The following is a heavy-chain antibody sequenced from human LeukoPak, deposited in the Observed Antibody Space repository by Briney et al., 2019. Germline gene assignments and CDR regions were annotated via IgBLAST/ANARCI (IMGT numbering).Heavy chain of an antibody. CDR1: GYTFIGYF. Sequence: AASVKVSCKASGYTFIGYFMNWVRQAPGQGLEWMGRINPNSGGTNYAQKFQGRVTMTRDTSISTAYMELSSLRSEDTGIYYCASNPPNTGDFYYWGLGTLVTVSS. V-gene: IGHV1-2*05. CDR2: INPNSGGT. CDR3: ASNPPNTGDFYY. J-gene: IGHJ4*02. D-gene: IGHD1-1*01.